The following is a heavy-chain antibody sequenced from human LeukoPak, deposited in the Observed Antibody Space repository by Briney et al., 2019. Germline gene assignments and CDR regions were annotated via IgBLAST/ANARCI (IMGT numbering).Heavy chain of an antibody. V-gene: IGHV3-23*01. CDR2: ISGSDGST. D-gene: IGHD3-10*01. Sequence: PGGSLRLSCAASGFTFRSYAMSWVRQAPGKGLEWVSAISGSDGSTYYADSVKGRFTVSRDNSKNTLSLQMNSLRAEDTAVYYCALHGDASIHYTSGGWFDPWGQGTLVTVSS. J-gene: IGHJ5*02. CDR3: ALHGDASIHYTSGGWFDP. CDR1: GFTFRSYA.